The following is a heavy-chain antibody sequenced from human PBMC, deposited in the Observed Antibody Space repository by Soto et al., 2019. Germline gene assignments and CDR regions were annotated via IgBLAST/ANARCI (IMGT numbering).Heavy chain of an antibody. CDR1: GFTFSSYG. J-gene: IGHJ4*02. D-gene: IGHD4-4*01. CDR3: AKGGKAQSKVTVLGY. Sequence: GGSLRLSCAVSGFTFSSYGMHWVRQAPDKGLEWVAVISYDGGNEYYADSVKGRFTISRDNSKNTLYLQMNSLRAVDTAVYYCAKGGKAQSKVTVLGYWGRGTLVTVSS. CDR2: ISYDGGNE. V-gene: IGHV3-30*18.